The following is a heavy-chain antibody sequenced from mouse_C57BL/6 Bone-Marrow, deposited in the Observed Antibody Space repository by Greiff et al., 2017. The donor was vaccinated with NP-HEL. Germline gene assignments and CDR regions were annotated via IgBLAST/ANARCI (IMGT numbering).Heavy chain of an antibody. CDR3: ARGSSYGAD. CDR1: GYSITSGYY. CDR2: IRYDGSN. V-gene: IGHV3-6*01. D-gene: IGHD1-1*01. J-gene: IGHJ3*01. Sequence: EVQLVESGPGLVKPSQSLSLTCSVTGYSITSGYYWNWIRQFPGNKLEWMGYIRYDGSNNYNPSLKNRTSITRDTSTNQFFLKLNSLTTEDTATYESARGSSYGADWGQGTLVTVSA.